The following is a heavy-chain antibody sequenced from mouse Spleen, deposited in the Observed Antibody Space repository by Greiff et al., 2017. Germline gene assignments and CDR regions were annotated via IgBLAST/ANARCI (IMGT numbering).Heavy chain of an antibody. CDR1: GFTFSDYG. Sequence: EVKLVESGGGLVKPGGSLKLSCAASGFTFSDYGMHWVRQAPEKGLEWVAYISSGSSTIYYADTVKGRFTISRDNPKNTLFLQMTSLRSEDTAMYYCARRARRGDAMDYWGQGTSVTVSS. CDR3: ARRARRGDAMDY. V-gene: IGHV5-17*01. J-gene: IGHJ4*01. CDR2: ISSGSSTI.